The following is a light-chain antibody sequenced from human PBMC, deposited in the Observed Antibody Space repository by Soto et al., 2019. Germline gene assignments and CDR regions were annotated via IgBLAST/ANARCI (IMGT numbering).Light chain of an antibody. Sequence: QSALTQPASVSGSPGQSITISCTGTSSDVGSYNYVSWYQQHPGKDPKLMIYEVSNRPSGVSNRFSGSKSGNTASLTISGLQSEDEADYYCISYTRTSIKVFGGGTKLTVL. CDR1: SSDVGSYNY. V-gene: IGLV2-14*01. CDR2: EVS. J-gene: IGLJ3*02. CDR3: ISYTRTSIKV.